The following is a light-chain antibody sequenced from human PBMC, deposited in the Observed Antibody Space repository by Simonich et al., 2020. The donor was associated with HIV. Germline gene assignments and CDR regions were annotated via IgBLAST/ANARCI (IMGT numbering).Light chain of an antibody. CDR3: QSYDSSNPVV. J-gene: IGLJ2*01. CDR2: EDS. V-gene: IGLV6-57*01. Sequence: NFMLTQPHSLSESPGKTVTISCTRSSGSIASNYVQWYQQRPGSSPPTVIYEDSQRPSGVPDRFSGSIDSSSNSASLTISGLKTEDEADYYCQSYDSSNPVVFGGGTKLTVL. CDR1: SGSIASNY.